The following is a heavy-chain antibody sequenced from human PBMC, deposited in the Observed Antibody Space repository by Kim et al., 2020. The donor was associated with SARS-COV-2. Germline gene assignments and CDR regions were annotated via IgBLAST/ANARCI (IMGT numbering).Heavy chain of an antibody. CDR2: IKSKTDGETT. CDR3: TPVGYCSGGSCPAGDY. CDR1: GFSFSHAW. D-gene: IGHD2-15*01. Sequence: GGSLRLSCAASGFSFSHAWMSWIRQAQGKGLEWVGRIKSKTDGETTDYAAPVKGRFTISRDDSKNTLYLQMNSLKTEDTAVYYCTPVGYCSGGSCPAGDYWGQGTLVTVSS. V-gene: IGHV3-15*01. J-gene: IGHJ4*02.